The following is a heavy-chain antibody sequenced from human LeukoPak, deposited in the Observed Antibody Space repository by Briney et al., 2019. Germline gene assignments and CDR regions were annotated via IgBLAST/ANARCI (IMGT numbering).Heavy chain of an antibody. D-gene: IGHD6-19*01. CDR1: GGSFSGYY. CDR3: ARASLTWLVLRAGPGAFDI. CDR2: INHSGST. V-gene: IGHV4-34*01. J-gene: IGHJ3*02. Sequence: PSETLSLTCAVYGGSFSGYYWSWIRQPPGKGMEWIGEINHSGSTNYNPSLKSRVTISVDTSKNQFSLKLSSVTAADTAVYYCARASLTWLVLRAGPGAFDIWGQGTMVTVSS.